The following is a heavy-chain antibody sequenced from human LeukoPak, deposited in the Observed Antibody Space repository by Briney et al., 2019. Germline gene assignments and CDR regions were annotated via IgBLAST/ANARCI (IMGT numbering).Heavy chain of an antibody. J-gene: IGHJ4*02. CDR2: IKSKTDGGTT. Sequence: GGPLRLSCAASGFTFSNAWMSWVRQAPGKGLEWVGRIKSKTDGGTTDYAAPVKGRFTISRDDSKNTLYLQMNSLKTEDTAVYYCTTTSYNWNDRLDYWGQGTLVTVSS. CDR1: GFTFSNAW. D-gene: IGHD1-1*01. CDR3: TTTSYNWNDRLDY. V-gene: IGHV3-15*01.